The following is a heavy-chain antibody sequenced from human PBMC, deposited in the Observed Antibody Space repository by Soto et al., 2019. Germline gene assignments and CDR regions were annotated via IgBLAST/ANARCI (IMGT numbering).Heavy chain of an antibody. CDR1: GGSISTYY. Sequence: PSETLSLTCTVSGGSISTYYWSWIRQPPGKGLEWIGYIYYSGNTNYNPSLKSRVTISVDTSKNQFSLKLRSVTAADTAVYYCARITVVVPAAISGGSDYYYGMDVWGQGTTVTVSS. J-gene: IGHJ6*02. CDR2: IYYSGNT. CDR3: ARITVVVPAAISGGSDYYYGMDV. V-gene: IGHV4-59*01. D-gene: IGHD2-2*01.